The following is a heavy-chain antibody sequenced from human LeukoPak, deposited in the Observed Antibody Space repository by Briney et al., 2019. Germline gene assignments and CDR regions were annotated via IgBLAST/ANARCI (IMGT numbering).Heavy chain of an antibody. Sequence: PSETLSLTCTVSGDSISGYYYNWLRQPPGKGLEWIGYIYYSGSTNYNPSLKSRVTISLDTSKNQFSLKLSSVTTADTAVYYCARSVVTLYWYFDLWGRGTLVTVSA. CDR1: GDSISGYY. D-gene: IGHD4-23*01. J-gene: IGHJ2*01. CDR2: IYYSGST. V-gene: IGHV4-59*01. CDR3: ARSVVTLYWYFDL.